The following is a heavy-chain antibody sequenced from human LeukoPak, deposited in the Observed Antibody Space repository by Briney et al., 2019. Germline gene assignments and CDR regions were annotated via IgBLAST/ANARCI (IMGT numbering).Heavy chain of an antibody. CDR2: INHSGST. Sequence: SETLSLTCAVYGGSFSGYYWSWIRQPPGKGLEWIGEINHSGSTNYNPSLKSRVTISVDTSKNQVSLKLNSVTAADTAVYYCARIMTEAFDIWGQGTMVSVSS. V-gene: IGHV4-34*01. CDR1: GGSFSGYY. CDR3: ARIMTEAFDI. J-gene: IGHJ3*02.